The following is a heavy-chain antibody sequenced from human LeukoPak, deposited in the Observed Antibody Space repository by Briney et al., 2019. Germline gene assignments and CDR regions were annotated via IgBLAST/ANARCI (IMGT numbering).Heavy chain of an antibody. CDR2: MNPNSGNT. CDR1: GYTFTSYD. D-gene: IGHD6-19*01. CDR3: ARHVGSRRYSSGWSRGFDY. Sequence: ASVKVSCKASGYTFTSYDINWVRQATGQGLEWMGWMNPNSGNTGYAQKFQGRVTITRNTSISTAYMELSSLRSEDTAVYYCARHVGSRRYSSGWSRGFDYWGQGTLVTVSS. J-gene: IGHJ4*02. V-gene: IGHV1-8*03.